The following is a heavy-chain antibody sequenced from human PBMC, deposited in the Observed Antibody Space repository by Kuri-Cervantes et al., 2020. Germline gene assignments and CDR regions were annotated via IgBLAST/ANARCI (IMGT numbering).Heavy chain of an antibody. CDR2: ISSSSSTI. V-gene: IGHV3-48*01. CDR1: GCTFRSYE. Sequence: GESLKISCAASGCTFRSYEMHWVRQAPGTGLEWVSYISSSSSTIYYADSVKGRFTISRDNAKNSLYLQMNSLRAEVSAVYYCARCGSHWYFDLWGRGTLVTVSS. D-gene: IGHD5-12*01. CDR3: ARCGSHWYFDL. J-gene: IGHJ2*01.